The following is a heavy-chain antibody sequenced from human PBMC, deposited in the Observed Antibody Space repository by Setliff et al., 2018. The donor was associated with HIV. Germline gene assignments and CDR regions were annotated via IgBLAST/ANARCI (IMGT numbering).Heavy chain of an antibody. CDR1: GDSISGSYY. CDR3: ARGRDDYNYDPFDI. CDR2: IYPSGNIHPNGCT. J-gene: IGHJ3*02. D-gene: IGHD4-4*01. Sequence: PSETLSLTCAVSGDSISGSYYWAWIRQPPGEGLEWIANIYPSGNIHPNGCTNNNPSLKGRVTISLDTSKNQFSLKLSPVTAADTAVYYCARGRDDYNYDPFDIWGQGTMVTVSS. V-gene: IGHV4-38-2*01.